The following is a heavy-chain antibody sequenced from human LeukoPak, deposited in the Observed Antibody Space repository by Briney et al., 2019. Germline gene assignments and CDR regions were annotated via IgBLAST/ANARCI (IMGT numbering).Heavy chain of an antibody. CDR3: AKGYSGYDYAFHI. D-gene: IGHD5-12*01. CDR1: GFTFRTYG. V-gene: IGHV3-30*18. Sequence: GGSLRLSCAASGFTFRTYGMRWVRQAPGKGLEWVAAISYDGSNKYYADSVKGRFTISRDNSKNTLYLQMNSLRAEDTAVYYCAKGYSGYDYAFHIWGQGTMVTVSS. CDR2: ISYDGSNK. J-gene: IGHJ3*02.